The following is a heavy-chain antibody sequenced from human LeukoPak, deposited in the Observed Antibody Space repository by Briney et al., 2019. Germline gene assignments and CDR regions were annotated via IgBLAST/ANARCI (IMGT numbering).Heavy chain of an antibody. V-gene: IGHV4-59*01. D-gene: IGHD4-17*01. CDR1: GGSFSGYY. Sequence: IPSETLSLTCAVYGGSFSGYYWSWIRQPPGKGLEWIGYIYYSGSTNYNPSLKSRVTISVDTSKNQFSLKLSSVTAADTAVYYCARRYGNFDYWGQGTLVTVSS. CDR2: IYYSGST. J-gene: IGHJ4*02. CDR3: ARRYGNFDY.